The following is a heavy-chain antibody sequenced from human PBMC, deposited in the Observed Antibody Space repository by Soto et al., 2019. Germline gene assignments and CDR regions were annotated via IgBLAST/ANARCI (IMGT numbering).Heavy chain of an antibody. Sequence: QVQLQQWGAGLLKPSETLSLTCALSGSSFTTYYWTLIRQPPGKGLDWIGEINNRGDTNYNPSLKSRVTISLDTSKTQFSLKLTSVTAADTAVYYCLMVTYSGLDVWGQGTTVTVSS. CDR1: GSSFTTYY. D-gene: IGHD5-18*01. J-gene: IGHJ6*02. CDR3: LMVTYSGLDV. CDR2: INNRGDT. V-gene: IGHV4-34*02.